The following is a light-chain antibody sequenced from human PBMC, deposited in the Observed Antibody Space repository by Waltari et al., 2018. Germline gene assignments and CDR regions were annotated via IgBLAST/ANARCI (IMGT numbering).Light chain of an antibody. V-gene: IGKV1-17*03. J-gene: IGKJ4*01. CDR2: TGS. CDR1: QTINSY. Sequence: DIQMTQSPSSLSASVGDRVTITCRASQTINSYLTWYQQKPGKVPKLLIYTGSSLESGVPSRFSGSGSGTEFTLTISSLQPEDFATYYCQQQNSHPLTFGGGTKVEIK. CDR3: QQQNSHPLT.